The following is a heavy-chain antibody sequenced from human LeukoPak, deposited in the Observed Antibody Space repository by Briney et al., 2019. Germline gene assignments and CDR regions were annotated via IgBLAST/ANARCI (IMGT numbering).Heavy chain of an antibody. V-gene: IGHV1-2*02. CDR3: ARADPVDY. Sequence: ASVKVSRKLSGYTFTGSFIHWVRQAPGQGLEWMGWVSCSTGDTKFAQKFQGRVTMTRDTSISTAYMELSRLRSDDTAVYYCARADPVDYWGQGTQVTVSS. CDR1: GYTFTGSF. J-gene: IGHJ4*02. CDR2: VSCSTGDT.